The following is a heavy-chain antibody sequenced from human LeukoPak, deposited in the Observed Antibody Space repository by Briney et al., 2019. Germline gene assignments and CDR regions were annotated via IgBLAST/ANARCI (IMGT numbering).Heavy chain of an antibody. V-gene: IGHV3-30-3*02. Sequence: GGSLRLSCAASGFTFSSYAMHWVRQAPGKGLEWVAVISYDGSNKYYADSVKGRFTISRDNSKNTLYLQMNSLRAEDTAVYYCAKRLLLGGYSSDWGQGTLVTVSS. CDR2: ISYDGSNK. CDR1: GFTFSSYA. J-gene: IGHJ4*02. D-gene: IGHD5-18*01. CDR3: AKRLLLGGYSSD.